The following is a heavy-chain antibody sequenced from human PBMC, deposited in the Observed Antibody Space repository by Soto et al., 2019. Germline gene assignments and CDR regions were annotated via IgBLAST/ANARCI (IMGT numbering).Heavy chain of an antibody. Sequence: ASVKVSCKASGYTFTGYYMHWVRQAPGQGLEWMGWINPDSGGTNCAQKFQGRVTMTRDTSISTAYMELSRLRSDDTAVYYCAVAYCSYNSCYTLLASDYWGQGTLVTVSS. D-gene: IGHD2-2*02. CDR2: INPDSGGT. CDR3: AVAYCSYNSCYTLLASDY. CDR1: GYTFTGYY. J-gene: IGHJ4*02. V-gene: IGHV1-2*02.